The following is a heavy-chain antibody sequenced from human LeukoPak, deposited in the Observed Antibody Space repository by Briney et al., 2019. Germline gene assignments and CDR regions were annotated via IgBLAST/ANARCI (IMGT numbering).Heavy chain of an antibody. CDR3: ARSGGNGARYGSGSYHFDY. D-gene: IGHD3-10*01. J-gene: IGHJ4*02. CDR1: GYSISSGYY. CDR2: IYHSGST. Sequence: PSETLSLTCTVSGYSISSGYYWGWIRQPPGKGLEWIGSIYHSGSTYYNPSLKSRVTISVDTSKNQFSLKLSSVTAADTAVYYCARSGGNGARYGSGSYHFDYWGQGTLVTVSS. V-gene: IGHV4-38-2*02.